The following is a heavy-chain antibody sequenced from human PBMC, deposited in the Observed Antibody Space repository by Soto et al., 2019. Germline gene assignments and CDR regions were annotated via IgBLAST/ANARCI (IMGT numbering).Heavy chain of an antibody. CDR2: INDRGSI. Sequence: QVQLQQWGAGPLRPLETLSLTCGVSGGSFSGYYWAWIRQSPGKGLEWIGEINDRGSINYNPSLKSRVSISVDTSKNHYSLNLRSVTAADTPVYYCARESHDILTGPPWVWYFDLWGRGTLVPVSS. D-gene: IGHD3-9*01. CDR3: ARESHDILTGPPWVWYFDL. V-gene: IGHV4-34*01. CDR1: GGSFSGYY. J-gene: IGHJ2*01.